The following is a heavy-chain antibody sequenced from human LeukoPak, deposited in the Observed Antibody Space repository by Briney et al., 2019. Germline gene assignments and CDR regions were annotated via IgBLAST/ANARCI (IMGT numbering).Heavy chain of an antibody. CDR3: ARDPTVVTPEAVDI. CDR1: GGSISSSSHY. Sequence: PSETLSLTCTVSGGSISSSSHYWGWIRQPPGKGLEWIGSMYYRGSTYHNPSLKSRVTISVDTSKNQFSLKLRSVTAADTAVYYCARDPTVVTPEAVDIWGQGTKVTVSS. J-gene: IGHJ3*02. V-gene: IGHV4-39*07. D-gene: IGHD4-23*01. CDR2: MYYRGST.